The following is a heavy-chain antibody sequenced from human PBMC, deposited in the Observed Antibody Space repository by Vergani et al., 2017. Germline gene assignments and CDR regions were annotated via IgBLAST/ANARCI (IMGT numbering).Heavy chain of an antibody. D-gene: IGHD2-2*02. V-gene: IGHV1-69*13. Sequence: QGQLAQSGAEVKKPGSSVKVSCKASGGTFSSNSISWVRQAPGQGLEWMGRIIPIFGTTSYAQKFQGRVTILADESTSTAYMELSSLRSEDTAVYYCARVGYCSSTSCYIYYYYMDVWGKGTTVTVSS. CDR1: GGTFSSNS. CDR3: ARVGYCSSTSCYIYYYYMDV. CDR2: IIPIFGTT. J-gene: IGHJ6*03.